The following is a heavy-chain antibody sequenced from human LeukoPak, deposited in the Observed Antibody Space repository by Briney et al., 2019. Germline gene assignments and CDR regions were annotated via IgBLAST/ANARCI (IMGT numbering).Heavy chain of an antibody. CDR2: INQDGSER. J-gene: IGHJ4*02. Sequence: GGSLRLSCIVSGFTFSTTWMSWVRQAPGKGPEWVAIINQDGSERIYVDSLKGRFTISRDNAKDSLYLQMHSLTVEDTAVYYCARATRLPDYWGQGTLVTVSS. CDR1: GFTFSTTW. V-gene: IGHV3-7*01. CDR3: ARATRLPDY. D-gene: IGHD3-16*01.